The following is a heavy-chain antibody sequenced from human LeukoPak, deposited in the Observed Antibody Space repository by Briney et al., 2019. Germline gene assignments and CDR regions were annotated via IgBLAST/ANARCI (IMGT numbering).Heavy chain of an antibody. CDR3: ASSSGWTNLDY. D-gene: IGHD6-19*01. Sequence: SETLSLTCTVSGVSITAYQWYWIRQPPGQGLEWIGYTQSSGITDYNPSLKSRVTISKDTSKNHFSLRLSSVTAADTAVYYCASSSGWTNLDYWGQGTLVTVSS. J-gene: IGHJ4*02. CDR2: TQSSGIT. CDR1: GVSITAYQ. V-gene: IGHV4-59*01.